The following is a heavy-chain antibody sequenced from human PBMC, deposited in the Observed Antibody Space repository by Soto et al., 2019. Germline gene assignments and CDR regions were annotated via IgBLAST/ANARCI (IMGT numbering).Heavy chain of an antibody. J-gene: IGHJ1*01. D-gene: IGHD2-2*01. CDR1: GFTFSAYY. CDR2: ISSSGSTI. V-gene: IGHV3-11*01. CDR3: ARGGYCSSTSCYPQYSQH. Sequence: GGPLRLSCAASGFTFSAYYMTWIRQAPGKGLEWVSYISSSGSTIYYADSVKGRFTISRDNAKNSLYLQMNSLRADDTAVYYCARGGYCSSTSCYPQYSQHWGQGTLVTVSS.